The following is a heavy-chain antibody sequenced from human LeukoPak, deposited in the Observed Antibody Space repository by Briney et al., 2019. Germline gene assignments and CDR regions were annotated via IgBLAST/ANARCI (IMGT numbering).Heavy chain of an antibody. J-gene: IGHJ3*02. CDR1: GGTFSSYA. D-gene: IGHD2-2*01. CDR2: TIPIFGTA. V-gene: IGHV1-69*13. Sequence: SVKVSCKASGGTFSSYANSWMRQAPGQGLEWMGGTIPIFGTANYAQKFQGRVTITADESTSTAYMELSSLRSEDTAVYYCARALAAASRNDAFDIWGQGTMVTVSS. CDR3: ARALAAASRNDAFDI.